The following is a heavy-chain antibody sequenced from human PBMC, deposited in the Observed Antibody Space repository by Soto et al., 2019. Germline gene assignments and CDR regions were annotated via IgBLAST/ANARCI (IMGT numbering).Heavy chain of an antibody. D-gene: IGHD2-21*01. CDR3: VKSKDLGYCDFKVYY. CDR1: GFTFSNYG. CDR2: ISSDGSYE. V-gene: IGHV3-30*18. Sequence: QVQLVESGGGVVQPGRSLRLSCAASGFTFSNYGMNWVRQAPGKGLEWVAVISSDGSYEYYGDSVKGRFTVSRDNSKNTLYVQMDSLRGDDTAVYYCVKSKDLGYCDFKVYYWGQGTLVTVSS. J-gene: IGHJ4*02.